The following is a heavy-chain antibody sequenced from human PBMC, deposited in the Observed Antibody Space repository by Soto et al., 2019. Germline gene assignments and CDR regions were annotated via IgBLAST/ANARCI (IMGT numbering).Heavy chain of an antibody. CDR1: GFTFSSYW. Sequence: GGSLRLSCAASGFTFSSYWMHWVRPAPGKGLVWVSRINSDGSSTSYADSVKGRFTISRDNAKNTLYLQMNSLRAEDTAVYYCARLSRAPRKPYYYYGMDVWGQGTTVTVSS. D-gene: IGHD3-16*02. CDR2: INSDGSST. V-gene: IGHV3-74*01. CDR3: ARLSRAPRKPYYYYGMDV. J-gene: IGHJ6*02.